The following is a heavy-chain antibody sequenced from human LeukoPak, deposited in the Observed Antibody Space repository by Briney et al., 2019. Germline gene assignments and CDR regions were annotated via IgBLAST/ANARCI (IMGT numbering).Heavy chain of an antibody. D-gene: IGHD4-23*01. CDR1: GFTFSSYA. J-gene: IGHJ4*02. V-gene: IGHV3-48*03. CDR3: ARRRLNYGGNSVDY. CDR2: ISSSGSTI. Sequence: PGGSLRLSCAASGFTFSSYAMGWVRQAPGKGLEWVSYISSSGSTIYYADSVKGRFTISRDNAKNSLYLQMNSLRAEDTAVYYCARRRLNYGGNSVDYWGQGTLVTVSS.